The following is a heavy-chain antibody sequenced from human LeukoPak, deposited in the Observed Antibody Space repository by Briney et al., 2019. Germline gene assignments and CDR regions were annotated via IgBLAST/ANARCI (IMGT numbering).Heavy chain of an antibody. V-gene: IGHV4-34*09. CDR2: INHSGST. CDR3: ARVASGVGYNWFDP. CDR1: GGSFSGYY. Sequence: PSETLSLTCAVYGGSFSGYYWSWIRLPPGKGLEWIGEINHSGSTNYNPSLKSRVTISVDTSKNQFSLKLSSVTAADTAVYYCARVASGVGYNWFDPWGQGTLVTVSS. J-gene: IGHJ5*02. D-gene: IGHD2-15*01.